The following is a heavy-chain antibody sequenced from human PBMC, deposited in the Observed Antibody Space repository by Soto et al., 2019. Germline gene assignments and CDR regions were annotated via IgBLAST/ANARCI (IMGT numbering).Heavy chain of an antibody. CDR2: INHVGGT. D-gene: IGHD3-16*01. V-gene: IGHV4-34*01. Sequence: PSGTMSLPCAFYGGFLSESYWTWIRQPPGKGLEWIGEINHVGGTNYNPSLKSRVTMSVDTSQNQFSLRLISVTAADTAMYFCVRIRYQLPSSVLWLDPWGQGTPVTVSS. CDR1: GGFLSESY. CDR3: VRIRYQLPSSVLWLDP. J-gene: IGHJ5*02.